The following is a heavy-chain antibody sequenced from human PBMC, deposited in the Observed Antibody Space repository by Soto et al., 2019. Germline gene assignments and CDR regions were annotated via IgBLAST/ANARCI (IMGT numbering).Heavy chain of an antibody. CDR2: SDCDDDT. CDR3: ARNFYDTGNHYNRIDH. D-gene: IGHD3-22*01. CDR1: AFSFSTSGMC. J-gene: IGHJ4*02. V-gene: IGHV2-70*01. Sequence: ELGPTLVNPTQTLTLTCAVFAFSFSTSGMCVSWIRQPPGKAREWLALSDCDDDTFYLESLKTRLTISRDTSKNKVVLTMTNMEPLDTATYYCARNFYDTGNHYNRIDHWGPGTLVTVSS.